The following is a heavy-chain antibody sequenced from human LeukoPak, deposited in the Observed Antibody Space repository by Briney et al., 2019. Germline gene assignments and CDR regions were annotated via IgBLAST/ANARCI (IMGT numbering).Heavy chain of an antibody. Sequence: GRSLRLSCAASGFTFSSYGMHWVRQAPGKGLEWVAVILYDGSNKYSADSVKGRFTISRDNSKNTLYLQMNSLRAEDTAVYYCAKGEGYCTNGVCYSGPYYYYYYGMDVWGQGTTVTVSS. CDR3: AKGEGYCTNGVCYSGPYYYYYYGMDV. CDR2: ILYDGSNK. D-gene: IGHD2-8*01. V-gene: IGHV3-30*18. CDR1: GFTFSSYG. J-gene: IGHJ6*02.